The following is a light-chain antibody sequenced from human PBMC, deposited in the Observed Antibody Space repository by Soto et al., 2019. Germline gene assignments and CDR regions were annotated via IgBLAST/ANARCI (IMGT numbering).Light chain of an antibody. Sequence: EIVLTQSPGTLSLSPGERATFSCRASQSVSSNYLAWYQQKPGQAPRLLIYGASRRATGIPDRFNGSGSGTDFTLTINRLEPEDFAVYFCHQYGSSSWTFGQGTKVEIK. J-gene: IGKJ1*01. CDR3: HQYGSSSWT. CDR1: QSVSSNY. V-gene: IGKV3-20*01. CDR2: GAS.